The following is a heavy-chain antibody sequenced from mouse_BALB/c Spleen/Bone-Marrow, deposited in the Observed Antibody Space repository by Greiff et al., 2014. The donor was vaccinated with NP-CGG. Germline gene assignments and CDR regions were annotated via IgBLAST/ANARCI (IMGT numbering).Heavy chain of an antibody. CDR2: IYPSDSYT. CDR3: TRTYDYDEGGFDY. V-gene: IGHV1-69*02. Sequence: QVQLQQPGAELVRPGASVKLSCKASGYTFTSYWINWVKQRPGQGLEWIGNIYPSDSYTNYNQKFKDKATLTVDKSSSTAYMQLSSPTSEDSAVYYCTRTYDYDEGGFDYWGQGTTLTVPS. CDR1: GYTFTSYW. D-gene: IGHD2-4*01. J-gene: IGHJ2*01.